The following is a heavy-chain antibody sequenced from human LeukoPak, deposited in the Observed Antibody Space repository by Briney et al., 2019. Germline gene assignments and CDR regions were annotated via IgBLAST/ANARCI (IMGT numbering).Heavy chain of an antibody. J-gene: IGHJ4*02. Sequence: GGSLRLSCAASGFTFSSYSMNWVRQAPGKGLEWVSSISSSSSYIYYADSVKGRFTISRDNAKNSLHLQMNSLRAEDTAVYYCASSTAVGGYYFDYWGQGTLVTVSS. CDR3: ASSTAVGGYYFDY. CDR1: GFTFSSYS. D-gene: IGHD3-16*01. CDR2: ISSSSSYI. V-gene: IGHV3-21*01.